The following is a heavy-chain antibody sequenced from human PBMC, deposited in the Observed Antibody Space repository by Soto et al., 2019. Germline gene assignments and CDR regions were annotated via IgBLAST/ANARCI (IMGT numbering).Heavy chain of an antibody. CDR1: GGTFSSYT. Sequence: QVQLVQSGAEVKKPGSSVKVSCKASGGTFSSYTISWVRQAPGQGLEWMGRIIPILGIANYAQKCQGRVTITADKSTSTAYMELSSLRSEDTAVYYCARSPLDYGDYDGYWYFDLWGRGTLVTVSS. J-gene: IGHJ2*01. CDR2: IIPILGIA. CDR3: ARSPLDYGDYDGYWYFDL. D-gene: IGHD4-17*01. V-gene: IGHV1-69*02.